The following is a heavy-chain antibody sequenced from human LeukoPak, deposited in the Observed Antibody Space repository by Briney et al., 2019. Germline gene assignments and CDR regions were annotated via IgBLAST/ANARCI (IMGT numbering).Heavy chain of an antibody. CDR3: ARDRDTAMVY. J-gene: IGHJ4*02. V-gene: IGHV1-2*02. Sequence: GASVKVSCKASGYTFTSYDINWVRQATGQGLEWMGWINPNSGGTNYAQKFQGRVTMTRDTSISTAYMELSRLRSDDTAVYYCARDRDTAMVYWGQGTLVTVSS. CDR2: INPNSGGT. CDR1: GYTFTSYD. D-gene: IGHD5-18*01.